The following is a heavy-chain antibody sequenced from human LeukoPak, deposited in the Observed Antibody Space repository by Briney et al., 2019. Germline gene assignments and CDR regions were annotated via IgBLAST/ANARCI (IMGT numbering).Heavy chain of an antibody. J-gene: IGHJ1*01. V-gene: IGHV3-30*18. D-gene: IGHD4/OR15-4a*01. CDR1: GFTFSSYG. CDR3: AKKSNGLWWQPSTNEYFQH. CDR2: ISYDGSNK. Sequence: GGSLRLSCAASGFTFSSYGMHWVRQAPGKGLEWVAVISYDGSNKYYADSVKGRFTIFRDNSKNTLYLQMNSLRAEDTAVYYCAKKSNGLWWQPSTNEYFQHWGQGTLVTVSS.